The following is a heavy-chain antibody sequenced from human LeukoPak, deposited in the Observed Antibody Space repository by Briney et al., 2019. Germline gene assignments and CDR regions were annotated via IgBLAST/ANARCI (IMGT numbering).Heavy chain of an antibody. Sequence: PSETLSLTCTVSGGSISSYYWSWIRQPAGKGLEWIGRIYSNGSTNYNPSLKGRVTMSVDTSKNQFSLKLSSVTAADTAVYYCARDQWGYYDSSGYYYFDYWGQGTLVTVSS. V-gene: IGHV4-4*07. CDR2: IYSNGST. D-gene: IGHD3-22*01. J-gene: IGHJ4*02. CDR1: GGSISSYY. CDR3: ARDQWGYYDSSGYYYFDY.